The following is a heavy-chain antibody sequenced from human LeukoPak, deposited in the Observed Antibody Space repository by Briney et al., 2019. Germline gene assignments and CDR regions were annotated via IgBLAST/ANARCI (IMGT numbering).Heavy chain of an antibody. CDR2: IKEDGSEK. J-gene: IGHJ6*03. CDR3: ARDTIAAAGNGYYYYMDV. CDR1: GFTFSSFG. V-gene: IGHV3-7*01. D-gene: IGHD6-13*01. Sequence: GGSLRLSCAASGFTFSSFGMSSVRQAPGKGLEGVANIKEDGSEKYYVDSVKARFTIYRDNAKNSLYLQMNSLRAEDTAVYYCARDTIAAAGNGYYYYMDVWGKGTTVTVSS.